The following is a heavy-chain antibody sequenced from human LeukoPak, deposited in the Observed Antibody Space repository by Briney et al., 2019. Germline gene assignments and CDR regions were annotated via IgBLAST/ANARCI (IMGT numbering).Heavy chain of an antibody. J-gene: IGHJ5*02. V-gene: IGHV3-66*01. Sequence: GRSLRLSCAASGFTFSSYAMHWVRQAPGKGLEWVSVIYSGGSTYYADSVKGRFTISRDNSKNTLYLQMNSLRAEDTAVYYCAREDTFVRTATWGQGTLVTVSS. CDR3: AREDTFVRTAT. CDR2: IYSGGST. D-gene: IGHD5-18*01. CDR1: GFTFSSYA.